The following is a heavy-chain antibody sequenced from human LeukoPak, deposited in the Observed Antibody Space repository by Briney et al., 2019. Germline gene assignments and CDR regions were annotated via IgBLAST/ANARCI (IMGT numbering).Heavy chain of an antibody. CDR2: ISSSSSYI. V-gene: IGHV3-21*01. CDR3: AREDGVPPEFDL. CDR1: GFTFSSYS. Sequence: GGSLRLSYAASGFTFSSYSMNWVRQAPGKGLEWVSSISSSSSYIYYADSVKGRFTISRDNAKNSLYLQMNSLRAEDTAVYYCAREDGVPPEFDLWGRGTLVTVSS. D-gene: IGHD5-24*01. J-gene: IGHJ2*01.